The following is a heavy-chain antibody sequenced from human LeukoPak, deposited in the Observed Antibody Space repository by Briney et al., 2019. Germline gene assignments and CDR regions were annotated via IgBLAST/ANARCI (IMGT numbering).Heavy chain of an antibody. CDR3: ARGPLTYYYGSGSYHYLAH. V-gene: IGHV4-34*01. Sequence: PSETLSLTCAVYGGSFSGYYWSWIRQPPGKGLEWIGEINHSGSTNYNPSLKSRVTISVDTSKNQFSLKLSSVTAADTAVYYCARGPLTYYYGSGSYHYLAHWGQGTLVTVSS. CDR1: GGSFSGYY. CDR2: INHSGST. J-gene: IGHJ4*02. D-gene: IGHD3-10*01.